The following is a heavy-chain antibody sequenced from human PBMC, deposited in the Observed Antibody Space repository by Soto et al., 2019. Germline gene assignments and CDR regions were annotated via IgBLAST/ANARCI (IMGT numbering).Heavy chain of an antibody. CDR3: AKDTYCSSTSCYEDGYYYYGMDV. V-gene: IGHV3-30*18. D-gene: IGHD2-2*01. J-gene: IGHJ6*02. CDR1: GFTFSSYG. CDR2: ISYDGSNK. Sequence: GGYLRLSCAASGFTFSSYGMHWVRQAPGKGLEWVAVISYDGSNKYYADSVKGRFTISRDNSKNTLYLQMNSLRAEDTAVYYCAKDTYCSSTSCYEDGYYYYGMDVWGQGTTVTVSS.